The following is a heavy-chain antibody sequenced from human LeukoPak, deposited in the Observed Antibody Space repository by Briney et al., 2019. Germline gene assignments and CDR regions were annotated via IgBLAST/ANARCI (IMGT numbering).Heavy chain of an antibody. D-gene: IGHD3-22*01. J-gene: IGHJ6*02. V-gene: IGHV3-30-3*01. CDR3: ARDQYDSSGYYYLGHPYHYYYYGMDV. CDR2: ISYDGSNK. CDR1: GFTFSSYA. Sequence: GGSLRLSCAASGFTFSSYAMHWVRQAPGKGLEWVAVISYDGSNKYYAGSVKGRFTISRDNSKNTLYLQMNSLRAEDTAVYYCARDQYDSSGYYYLGHPYHYYYYGMDVWGQGTTVTVSS.